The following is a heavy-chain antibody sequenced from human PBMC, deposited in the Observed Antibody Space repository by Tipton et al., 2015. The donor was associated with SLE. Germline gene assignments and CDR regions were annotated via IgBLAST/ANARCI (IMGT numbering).Heavy chain of an antibody. Sequence: TLSLTCAVYGESFNGYFWTWIRQPPGKGLEWIAEIIHSGVTNYNPSLRSRVTISVDMSKNQVSLTLSSVTAADTAVYYCARQAVGDDAFDVWGQGTTVTVSS. V-gene: IGHV4-34*12. J-gene: IGHJ3*01. CDR3: ARQAVGDDAFDV. D-gene: IGHD6-13*01. CDR2: IIHSGVT. CDR1: GESFNGYF.